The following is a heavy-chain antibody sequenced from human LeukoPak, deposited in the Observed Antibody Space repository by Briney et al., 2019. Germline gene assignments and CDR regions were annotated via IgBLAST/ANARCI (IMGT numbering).Heavy chain of an antibody. J-gene: IGHJ4*02. Sequence: PSETLSLTCTVSGGSISSGSYYWSWIRQPAGKGLEWIGRIYTSGSTNYNPSLKSRVTMSVDTSKNQFSLKLSSVTAADTAVYYCARTAAGTVDYWGQGTLVTVSS. V-gene: IGHV4-61*02. D-gene: IGHD6-13*01. CDR1: GGSISSGSYY. CDR2: IYTSGST. CDR3: ARTAAGTVDY.